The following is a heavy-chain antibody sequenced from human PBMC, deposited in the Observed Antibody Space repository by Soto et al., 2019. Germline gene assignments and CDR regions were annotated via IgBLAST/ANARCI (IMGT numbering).Heavy chain of an antibody. CDR2: IYYSGST. D-gene: IGHD6-13*01. CDR1: GGSISSGGNY. V-gene: IGHV4-31*03. J-gene: IGHJ3*02. Sequence: SEPLSLICTFSGGSISSGGNYWSWIRQHPGKGLEWIGYIYYSGSTYYNPSLKSRVTISVDTSKNQFSLKLGSVTAADTAVYYCARGSSWRNDAFDIWGQGTMVTVSS. CDR3: ARGSSWRNDAFDI.